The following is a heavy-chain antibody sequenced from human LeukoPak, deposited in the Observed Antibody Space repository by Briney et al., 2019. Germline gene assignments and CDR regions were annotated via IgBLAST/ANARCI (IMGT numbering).Heavy chain of an antibody. Sequence: GGSLRLSCAASGFTFSSYWMSWVRQAPGKGLEWVANIKQDGSEKYYVDSVKGRFTISRDNAKNSLYLQMSSLRAEDTAVYYCARESYDSSGYDNWFDPWGQGTLVTVSS. D-gene: IGHD3-22*01. CDR2: IKQDGSEK. CDR3: ARESYDSSGYDNWFDP. V-gene: IGHV3-7*01. CDR1: GFTFSSYW. J-gene: IGHJ5*02.